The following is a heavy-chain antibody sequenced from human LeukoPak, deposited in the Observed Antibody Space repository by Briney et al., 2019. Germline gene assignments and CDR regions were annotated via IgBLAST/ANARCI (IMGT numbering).Heavy chain of an antibody. CDR3: AGGSQQLVRGWFDP. J-gene: IGHJ5*02. Sequence: GGSLRLSCAASGFTFSSYSMNWVRQAPGKGLEWVSSISSSSSYIYYADSAKGRFTISRDNAKNSLYLQMNSLRAEDTAVYYCAGGSQQLVRGWFDPWGQGTLVTVSS. CDR1: GFTFSSYS. CDR2: ISSSSSYI. D-gene: IGHD6-13*01. V-gene: IGHV3-21*01.